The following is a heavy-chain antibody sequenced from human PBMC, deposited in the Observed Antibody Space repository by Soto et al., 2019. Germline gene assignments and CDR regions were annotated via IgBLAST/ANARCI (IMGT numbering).Heavy chain of an antibody. CDR3: ARTLSSSWLRTFDY. D-gene: IGHD6-13*01. CDR2: IYYSGNT. CDR1: GVSISSYY. J-gene: IGHJ4*02. Sequence: KPSETLSLTCTVSGVSISSYYWNWIRQPPGKELEWIGYIYYSGNTNYNPSLKSRVTISVDTSKNQFSLKLSSVTAADTAVYYCARTLSSSWLRTFDYWGRGTLVTVS. V-gene: IGHV4-59*01.